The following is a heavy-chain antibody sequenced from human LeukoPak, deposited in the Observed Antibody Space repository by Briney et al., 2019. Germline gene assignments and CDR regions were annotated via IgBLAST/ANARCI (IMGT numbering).Heavy chain of an antibody. CDR2: IYYSGST. D-gene: IGHD1-26*01. CDR3: ASDSGSYYFDY. J-gene: IGHJ4*02. Sequence: SETLSLTCTVSGGSISSYYWNWIRQPPGKGLEWIGYIYYSGSTNYNPSLKSRVTISVDTSKNQFSLNLSSVTAADTAVYYCASDSGSYYFDYWGQGTLVTVSS. V-gene: IGHV4-59*01. CDR1: GGSISSYY.